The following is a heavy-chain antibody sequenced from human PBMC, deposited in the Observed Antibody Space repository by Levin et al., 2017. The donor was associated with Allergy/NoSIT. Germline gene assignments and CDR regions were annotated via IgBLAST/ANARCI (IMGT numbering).Heavy chain of an antibody. D-gene: IGHD5-12*01. J-gene: IGHJ6*02. V-gene: IGHV1-8*01. CDR1: GYTFTSYD. CDR3: ARELLHKYGVDV. Sequence: ASVKVSCKASGYTFTSYDINWVRQATGQGLEWMGWMNPISGNTGYAQKFQGRVTMTRNTSIGTAYMELSSLRSEDTAVYYCARELLHKYGVDVWGQGTTVTVSS. CDR2: MNPISGNT.